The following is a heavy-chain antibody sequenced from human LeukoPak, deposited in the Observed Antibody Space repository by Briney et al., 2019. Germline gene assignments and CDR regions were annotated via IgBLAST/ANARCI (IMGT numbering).Heavy chain of an antibody. V-gene: IGHV4-39*01. D-gene: IGHD2-2*01. CDR2: IYYSGST. Sequence: PSETLSLTCTVSGGSISSSSYYWGWIRQPPGKGLEWIGSIYYSGSTYYNPSLKSRVTISVDTSKNQFSLKLSSVTAADTAVYHCARALAVPAAKANWFDPWGQGTLVTVSS. J-gene: IGHJ5*02. CDR1: GGSISSSSYY. CDR3: ARALAVPAAKANWFDP.